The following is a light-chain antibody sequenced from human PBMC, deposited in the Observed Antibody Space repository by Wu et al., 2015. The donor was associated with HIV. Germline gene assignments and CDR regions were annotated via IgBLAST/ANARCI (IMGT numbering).Light chain of an antibody. CDR2: GVS. J-gene: IGKJ1*01. Sequence: IVLTQSPDILSLSPGKRVTLSCRASETLNSNSLAWYQQRPGQAPRLLIYGVSNRATGIPDRFSGSGSGTEFTLTISSMQSEDFAIYYCQQYNNWPRTFGQGTKVEVK. CDR1: ETLNSN. V-gene: IGKV3D-15*01. CDR3: QQYNNWPRT.